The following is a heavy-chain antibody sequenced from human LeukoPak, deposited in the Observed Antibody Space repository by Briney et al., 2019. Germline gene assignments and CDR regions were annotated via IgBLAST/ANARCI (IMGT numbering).Heavy chain of an antibody. J-gene: IGHJ4*02. CDR1: GFTFSDYY. D-gene: IGHD3-10*01. CDR2: ISSSSSYT. CDR3: ARDHGSGTTYFDY. Sequence: GGSLRLSCAASGFTFSDYYMSWIRQAPGKGLEWVSYISSSSSYTNYADSVKGRFTISRDNAKKSLYLQMNSLRAEDTAVYYCARDHGSGTTYFDYWGQGTLVTVSS. V-gene: IGHV3-11*05.